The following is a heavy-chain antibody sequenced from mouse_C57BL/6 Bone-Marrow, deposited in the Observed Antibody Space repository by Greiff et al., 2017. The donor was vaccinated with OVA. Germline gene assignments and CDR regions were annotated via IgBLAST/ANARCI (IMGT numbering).Heavy chain of an antibody. V-gene: IGHV14-4*01. J-gene: IGHJ2*01. Sequence: EVKLEESGAELVRPGASVKLSCTASGFNIKDDYMHWVKQRPEQGLEWIGWIDPENGDTEYASKFQGKATIKADTSSNTAYLQLSSLTSEDTAVYYCTTGYFDYWGQGTTLTVSS. CDR2: IDPENGDT. CDR1: GFNIKDDY. CDR3: TTGYFDY.